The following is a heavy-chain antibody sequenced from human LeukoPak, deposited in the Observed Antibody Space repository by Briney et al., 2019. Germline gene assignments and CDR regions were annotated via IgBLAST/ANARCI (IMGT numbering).Heavy chain of an antibody. CDR1: GGSISSSYYY. D-gene: IGHD2-15*01. V-gene: IGHV4-39*07. CDR2: IYYSGST. J-gene: IGHJ4*02. Sequence: KPSETLSLTCTVSGGSISSSYYYWGWIRQPPEKGLEWIGSIYYSGSTFYNPSLKSRATISIDTSKNQFSLKLNSVTAADTAVYYCARGYCTGGSCYWGDYWGQGTLVTVSS. CDR3: ARGYCTGGSCYWGDY.